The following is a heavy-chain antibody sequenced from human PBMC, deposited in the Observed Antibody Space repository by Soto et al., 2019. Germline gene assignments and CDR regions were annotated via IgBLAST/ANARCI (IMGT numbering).Heavy chain of an antibody. D-gene: IGHD5-12*01. CDR3: ARDRSATIRLVGPTNLFDS. V-gene: IGHV4-59*11. CDR1: VRSISSQY. CDR2: IYYSVTS. Sequence: SETLSLICTASVRSISSQYWSWIRQRPGQGLVWIGSIYYSVTSNYNPSLKSRVTISVDTSKNQFSLRLTSVTSADPAWYYCARDRSATIRLVGPTNLFDSWRQGTLVTVSS. J-gene: IGHJ5*01.